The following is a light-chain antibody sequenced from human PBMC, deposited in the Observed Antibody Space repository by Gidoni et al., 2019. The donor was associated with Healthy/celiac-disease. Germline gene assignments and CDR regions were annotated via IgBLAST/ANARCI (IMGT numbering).Light chain of an antibody. CDR1: QSISSY. CDR3: QQSYTDRT. J-gene: IGKJ1*01. CDR2: AAS. V-gene: IGKV1-39*01. Sequence: IQMTKSPSPLSASVGDRVTITCRASQSISSYLNWYQQKPGKAPKLLTYAASSLQSGVPSRFSGSGSGTDFTLTISSLQPEDFATYYCQQSYTDRTFGQGTKVEIK.